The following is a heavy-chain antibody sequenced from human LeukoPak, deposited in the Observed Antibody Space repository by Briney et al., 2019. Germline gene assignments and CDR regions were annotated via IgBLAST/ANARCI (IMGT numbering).Heavy chain of an antibody. CDR3: ATVWVCRERAAGSWFDP. J-gene: IGHJ5*02. CDR1: GYTLTEFS. D-gene: IGHD3-16*01. Sequence: GASVKVSCKVSGYTLTEFSMHWVRQAPGKGLEWMGGFDPKDGETIYAQKLQGRVSMTVDTSTDTAYMELSSLRSEDTAVYYCATVWVCRERAAGSWFDPWGQGTLVTVSS. V-gene: IGHV1-24*01. CDR2: FDPKDGET.